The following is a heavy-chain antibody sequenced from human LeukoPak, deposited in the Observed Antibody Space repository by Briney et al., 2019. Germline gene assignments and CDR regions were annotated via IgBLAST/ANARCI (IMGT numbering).Heavy chain of an antibody. V-gene: IGHV3-23*01. CDR2: MNTGNCCT. J-gene: IGHJ4*02. CDR3: AGAYGYNYFHY. D-gene: IGHD5-12*01. Sequence: AGGSLRLSCAASGFSFSSYSMSWVRQAPGKGLEWVATMNTGNCCTYYADSVRGRFTISRDNSENTLYLQMNSLGAEDTALYYCAGAYGYNYFHYWGQGTLVTVSS. CDR1: GFSFSSYS.